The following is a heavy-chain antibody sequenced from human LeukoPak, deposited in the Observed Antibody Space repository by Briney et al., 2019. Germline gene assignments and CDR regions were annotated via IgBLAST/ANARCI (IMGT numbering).Heavy chain of an antibody. Sequence: ASATLSLTCTVSGGSISSYYWSWIRQPPGKGLEWIGYIYYSGSTNYNPSLKSRVTISVDTSKNQFSLKLSSVTAADTAVYFCARGVAPVGAFDIWGQGTMVTVSS. J-gene: IGHJ3*02. CDR3: ARGVAPVGAFDI. CDR1: GGSISSYY. D-gene: IGHD3-3*01. CDR2: IYYSGST. V-gene: IGHV4-59*12.